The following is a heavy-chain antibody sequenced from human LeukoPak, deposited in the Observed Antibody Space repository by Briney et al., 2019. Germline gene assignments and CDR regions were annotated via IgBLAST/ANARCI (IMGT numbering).Heavy chain of an antibody. CDR2: IYYSGST. CDR3: ARVYGDYRWFDP. D-gene: IGHD4-17*01. J-gene: IGHJ5*02. CDR1: GGSISSYY. V-gene: IGHV4-59*01. Sequence: SETLSLTCTVSGGSISSYYWSWIRQPPGKGLEWIGYIYYSGSTNYNPSLKSRVTISVDTSKNQFSLKLSSVTAADTAVYYCARVYGDYRWFDPWGQGTLVTVSS.